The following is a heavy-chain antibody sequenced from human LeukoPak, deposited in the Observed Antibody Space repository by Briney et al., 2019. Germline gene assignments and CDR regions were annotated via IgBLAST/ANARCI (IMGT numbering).Heavy chain of an antibody. CDR1: GFSFSDYY. CDR3: ARDRGIVGTTGYYYMDV. V-gene: IGHV3-11*04. Sequence: GGSLRLSCVASGFSFSDYYMSWIRQAPGKGLEWVSYIGSTIYYADSVKGRFTISRDNAKNSLYLQMNSLGAEDTAVYYCARDRGIVGTTGYYYMDVWGKGTTVTVSS. D-gene: IGHD1-26*01. CDR2: IGSTI. J-gene: IGHJ6*03.